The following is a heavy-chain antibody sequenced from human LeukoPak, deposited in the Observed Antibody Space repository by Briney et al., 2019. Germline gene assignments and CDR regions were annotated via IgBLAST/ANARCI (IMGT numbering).Heavy chain of an antibody. J-gene: IGHJ4*02. CDR1: GFTFSSYA. CDR3: AKAPSFYSSGWYYFDY. D-gene: IGHD6-19*01. V-gene: IGHV3-23*01. CDR2: ISGSGGST. Sequence: PGGSLRLSCAASGFTFSSYAMSWVPQAPGKGLEWVSAISGSGGSTYYADSVKGRFTISRDNSKNTLYLQMNSLRAEDTAVYYCAKAPSFYSSGWYYFDYWGQGTLVTVSS.